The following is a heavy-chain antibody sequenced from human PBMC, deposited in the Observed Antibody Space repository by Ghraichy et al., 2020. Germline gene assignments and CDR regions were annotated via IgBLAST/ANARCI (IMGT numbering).Heavy chain of an antibody. Sequence: GSLRLSCAVYGGSFSDYYWSLIRQPPGKGLEWIGEINHSGSTNYNPSLKSRVTISVDTSKTQFSLKLSSVTAADTAVYYWARGHCAADYWGQGTLVTV. CDR2: INHSGST. CDR3: ARGHCAADY. V-gene: IGHV4-34*01. D-gene: IGHD2-21*01. J-gene: IGHJ4*02. CDR1: GGSFSDYY.